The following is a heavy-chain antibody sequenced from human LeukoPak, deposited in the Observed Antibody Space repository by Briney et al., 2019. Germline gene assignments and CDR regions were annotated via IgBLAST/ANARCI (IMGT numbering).Heavy chain of an antibody. CDR2: IYYSGST. V-gene: IGHV4-59*01. CDR3: GRLYSYGPGGAFDI. D-gene: IGHD5-18*01. Sequence: SETLSLTCTVSGGSISSYYWSWIRQPPGKGLEWIGYIYYSGSTNYNPSLKSRVTISVDTSKNQFSLKLSSVTAADTAVYYCGRLYSYGPGGAFDIWGQGTMVTVSS. CDR1: GGSISSYY. J-gene: IGHJ3*02.